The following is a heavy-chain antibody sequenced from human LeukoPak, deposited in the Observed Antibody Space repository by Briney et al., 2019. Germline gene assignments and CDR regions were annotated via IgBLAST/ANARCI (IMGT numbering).Heavy chain of an antibody. D-gene: IGHD3-10*01. CDR2: ISGSGERT. J-gene: IGHJ4*02. V-gene: IGHV3-23*01. Sequence: GGSLRLSCAASGFTFSSYWLTWVRQAPGKGLEWVSAISGSGERTYYADSVKGRFTISRDNSKNTLYLQMNSLRAEDTAVYYCAKDRGIISDYWGQGILVTVSS. CDR3: AKDRGIISDY. CDR1: GFTFSSYW.